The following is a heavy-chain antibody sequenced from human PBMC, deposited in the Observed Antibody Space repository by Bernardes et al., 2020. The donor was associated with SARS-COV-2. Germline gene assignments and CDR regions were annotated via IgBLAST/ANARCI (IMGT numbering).Heavy chain of an antibody. J-gene: IGHJ3*02. Sequence: ASVKVSCKASGYPFTYYYLHWVRRAPGQGLEWMGIINPGGASTNYAQKIQGRVTVTRDTSTATVYMELRSLRSEDTAVYYCARGRYYYDHDAFDIWGQGTMVTVSS. CDR1: GYPFTYYY. D-gene: IGHD3-22*01. CDR2: INPGGAST. CDR3: ARGRYYYDHDAFDI. V-gene: IGHV1-46*03.